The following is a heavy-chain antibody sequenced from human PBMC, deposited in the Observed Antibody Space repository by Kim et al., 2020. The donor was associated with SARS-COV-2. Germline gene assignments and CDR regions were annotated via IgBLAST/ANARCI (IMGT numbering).Heavy chain of an antibody. V-gene: IGHV4-39*01. CDR3: ARHGDYYEAGFDY. J-gene: IGHJ4*02. Sequence: SETLSLTCTVSGGSISSSSYYWGWIRQPPGKGLEWIGSIYYSGSTYYNPSLKSRVTISVDTSKNQFSLKLSSVTAADTAVYYCARHGDYYEAGFDYWGQGTLVTVSS. D-gene: IGHD3-22*01. CDR1: GGSISSSSYY. CDR2: IYYSGST.